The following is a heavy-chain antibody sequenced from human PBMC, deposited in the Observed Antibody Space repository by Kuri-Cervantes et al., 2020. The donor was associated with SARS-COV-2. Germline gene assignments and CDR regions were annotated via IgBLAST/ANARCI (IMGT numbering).Heavy chain of an antibody. CDR2: ISSSGSSI. V-gene: IGHV3-11*04. CDR3: ARAFGGSYFNWFDP. Sequence: GGSLRLSCAASGFTFSDYYMSWIRQAPGKGLEWVSYISSSGSSIYYADSVKGRFTISRDNAKNSLYLQMNSLRAEDTAVYYCARAFGGSYFNWFDPWGQGTLVTVSS. CDR1: GFTFSDYY. D-gene: IGHD1-26*01. J-gene: IGHJ5*02.